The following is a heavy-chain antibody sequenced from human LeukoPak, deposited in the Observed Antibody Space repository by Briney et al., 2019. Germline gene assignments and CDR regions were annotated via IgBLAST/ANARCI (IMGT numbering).Heavy chain of an antibody. Sequence: PGGSLRLSCAASGFTFSSYGMHWVRQAPGKGLEWVAVIWYDGSNKYYADSVKGRFTISRDNSKNTLYLQMNSLRAEDTAVYYCARSGYDLYYYGMDVWGQGTTVTVSS. CDR2: IWYDGSNK. V-gene: IGHV3-33*01. J-gene: IGHJ6*02. CDR1: GFTFSSYG. D-gene: IGHD5-12*01. CDR3: ARSGYDLYYYGMDV.